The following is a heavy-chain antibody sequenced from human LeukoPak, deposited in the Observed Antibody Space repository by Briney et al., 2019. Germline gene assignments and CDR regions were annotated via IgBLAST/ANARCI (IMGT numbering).Heavy chain of an antibody. CDR1: GYTFTSYG. CDR2: ISAYNGNT. Sequence: ASVKVSCKASGYTFTSYGCSWVGRAPGQGLEGWGWISAYNGNTNYAQKLQGRVTMTTDTSTSTAYMELRSLRSDDTAVYYCAREEYYDILTGYYGGDWFDPWGQGTLVTVSS. D-gene: IGHD3-9*01. V-gene: IGHV1-18*01. J-gene: IGHJ5*02. CDR3: AREEYYDILTGYYGGDWFDP.